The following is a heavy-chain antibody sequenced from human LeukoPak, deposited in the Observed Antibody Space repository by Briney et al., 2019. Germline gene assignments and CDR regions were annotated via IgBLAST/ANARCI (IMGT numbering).Heavy chain of an antibody. Sequence: GGSLRLSCAASGFTFTSYSMSWVRQAPGKGLEWVSGTSDRGDYTYYADSVKGRFTISRDSSKNTLFLQMNSLRAEDTALYFCARKAQYNGHYPLDYWGQGTLVTVSS. CDR2: TSDRGDYT. CDR1: GFTFTSYS. CDR3: ARKAQYNGHYPLDY. J-gene: IGHJ4*02. V-gene: IGHV3-23*01. D-gene: IGHD1-7*01.